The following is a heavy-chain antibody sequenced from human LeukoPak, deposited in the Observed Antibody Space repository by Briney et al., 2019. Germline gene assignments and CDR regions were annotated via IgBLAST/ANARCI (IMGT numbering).Heavy chain of an antibody. Sequence: PSETPSLTCTVSGGSISSHYWSWIRQPPGKGLEWIGYIYYSGSTNYNPSLKSRVTISVDTSKNQFSLKLSSVTAADTAVYYCAGSPGMTTVTLRGNFLRRPRYYFDYWGQGTLVTVSS. J-gene: IGHJ4*02. CDR1: GGSISSHY. D-gene: IGHD4-17*01. V-gene: IGHV4-59*11. CDR3: AGSPGMTTVTLRGNFLRRPRYYFDY. CDR2: IYYSGST.